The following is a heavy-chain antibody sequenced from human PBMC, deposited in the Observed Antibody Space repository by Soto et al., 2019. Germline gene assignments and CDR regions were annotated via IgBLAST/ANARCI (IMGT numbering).Heavy chain of an antibody. CDR2: ISYDGSNK. D-gene: IGHD5-12*01. CDR1: GFTFSSYG. Sequence: GGSLRLSCAASGFTFSSYGMHWVRQAPGKGLEWVAVISYDGSNKYYADSVKGRFTISRDNSKNTLYLQMNSLRAEDTAVYYCAKDRARWLQIPGYWGQGTLVTVSS. V-gene: IGHV3-30*18. J-gene: IGHJ4*02. CDR3: AKDRARWLQIPGY.